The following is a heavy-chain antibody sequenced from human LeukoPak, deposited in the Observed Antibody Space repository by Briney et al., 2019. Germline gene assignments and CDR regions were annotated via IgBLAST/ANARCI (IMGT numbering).Heavy chain of an antibody. CDR2: IYYSGSA. V-gene: IGHV4-59*12. D-gene: IGHD3-10*01. CDR1: GGSISSYY. CDR3: ARDHYYGSGSYSP. J-gene: IGHJ5*02. Sequence: TSETLSLTCTVSGGSISSYYWSWIRQPPGKGLEWIGYIYYSGSANYNPSLKSRVTISVDTSKNQFSLKLSSVTAADTAVYYCARDHYYGSGSYSPWGQGTLVTVSS.